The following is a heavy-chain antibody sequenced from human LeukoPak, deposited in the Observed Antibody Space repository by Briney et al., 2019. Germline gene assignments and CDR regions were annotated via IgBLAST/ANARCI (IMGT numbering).Heavy chain of an antibody. CDR3: ARTRRGVTNYFDY. CDR1: GFTFSSLG. Sequence: GGSLRLSCSASGFTFSSLGMHWVRQAPGKGLVWVSRINSDGSSTSYADSVKGRFTISRDNAKNTLYLQMNSLRAEDTAVYYCARTRRGVTNYFDYWGQGTLVTVSS. V-gene: IGHV3-74*01. J-gene: IGHJ4*02. D-gene: IGHD4-17*01. CDR2: INSDGSST.